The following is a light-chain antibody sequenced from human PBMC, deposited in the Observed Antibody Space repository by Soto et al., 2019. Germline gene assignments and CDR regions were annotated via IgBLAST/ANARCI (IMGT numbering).Light chain of an antibody. J-gene: IGKJ4*01. Sequence: EIVMTQSPATLSVSPGERATLSCRASQSVSSKLACYQHKPGQAPRHLIYVASTRASGIPARFSGSGSGTEFTLIISSLQSEDFAVYYCHQYNNWPPLTFGGGTKVEIK. V-gene: IGKV3-15*01. CDR1: QSVSSK. CDR3: HQYNNWPPLT. CDR2: VAS.